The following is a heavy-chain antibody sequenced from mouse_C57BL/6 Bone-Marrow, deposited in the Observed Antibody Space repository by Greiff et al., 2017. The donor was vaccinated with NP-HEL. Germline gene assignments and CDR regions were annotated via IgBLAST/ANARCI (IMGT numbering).Heavy chain of an antibody. Sequence: EVKVVESGGGLVKPGGSLKLSCAASGFTFSSYAMSWVRQTPEKRLEWVATISDGGSYTYYPDNVKGRFTISRDNAKNNLYLQMSHLKSEDTAMYYCAREGTTVVAEAYWGQGTLVTVSA. CDR2: ISDGGSYT. D-gene: IGHD1-1*01. CDR1: GFTFSSYA. CDR3: AREGTTVVAEAY. J-gene: IGHJ3*01. V-gene: IGHV5-4*01.